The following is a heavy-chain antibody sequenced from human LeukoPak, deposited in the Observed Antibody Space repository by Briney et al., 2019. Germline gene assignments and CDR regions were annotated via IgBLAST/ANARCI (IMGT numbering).Heavy chain of an antibody. CDR3: ARTQTRTSHPNDY. D-gene: IGHD3-16*01. Sequence: GESLKISCKGSGYSFTSYWIGWVRQMPGKGLEWMGTIYPGDSDTRYSPSFQGQVTISADKSISTAYLQWSSLKASDTAMYYCARTQTRTSHPNDYWGQGTLVTVSS. J-gene: IGHJ4*02. CDR1: GYSFTSYW. CDR2: IYPGDSDT. V-gene: IGHV5-51*01.